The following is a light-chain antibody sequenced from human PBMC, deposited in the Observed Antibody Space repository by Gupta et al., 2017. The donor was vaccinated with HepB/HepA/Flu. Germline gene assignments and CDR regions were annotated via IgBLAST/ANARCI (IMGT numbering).Light chain of an antibody. J-gene: IGKJ5*01. CDR2: AAS. V-gene: IGKV1D-12*01. Sequence: DIQMTQSASSVSASVGDTVTITCRASQGISWLAWYQQKPGKAPNLLIYAASTLQSGVPSRFSGSGSGTSFTLTISSLQPEDFATYYCQQANSFPLTFGQGTRLEIK. CDR1: QGISW. CDR3: QQANSFPLT.